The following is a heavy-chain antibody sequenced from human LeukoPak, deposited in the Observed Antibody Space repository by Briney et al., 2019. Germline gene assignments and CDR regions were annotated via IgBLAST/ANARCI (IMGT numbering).Heavy chain of an antibody. Sequence: GGSLRLSCAASGFTFSSYGMHWVRQAPGKGLEWVAVIWYDGSNKYYADSVKGRFTISRDNSKNTLYLQMNSLRAEDTAVYYCARASIAAVDAFDIWGQGTMVTVSS. CDR3: ARASIAAVDAFDI. V-gene: IGHV3-33*01. D-gene: IGHD6-13*01. J-gene: IGHJ3*02. CDR2: IWYDGSNK. CDR1: GFTFSSYG.